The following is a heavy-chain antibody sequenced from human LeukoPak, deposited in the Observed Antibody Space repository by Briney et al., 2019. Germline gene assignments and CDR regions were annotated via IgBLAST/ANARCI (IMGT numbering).Heavy chain of an antibody. CDR3: VKDIGSGWFNRFDP. CDR1: GFTFDDYA. J-gene: IGHJ5*02. D-gene: IGHD2-15*01. Sequence: GRSLRLSCAASGFTFDDYAMHWVRQAPGKGLEWVSGISWNSGSIAYADSVKGRFTISRDNAKNSLYLQMNSLRAEDTALYYCVKDIGSGWFNRFDPWGQGTLVTVSS. V-gene: IGHV3-9*01. CDR2: ISWNSGSI.